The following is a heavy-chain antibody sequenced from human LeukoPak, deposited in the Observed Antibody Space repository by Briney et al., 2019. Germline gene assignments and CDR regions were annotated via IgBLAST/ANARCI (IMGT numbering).Heavy chain of an antibody. V-gene: IGHV4-4*09. CDR1: GGSISGYF. CDR2: IHSSGST. D-gene: IGHD2/OR15-2a*01. J-gene: IGHJ4*02. Sequence: SETLSLTCSVSGGSISGYFWSWIRQPPGKGLEWIGYIHSSGSTNYDTTLKSRVTISQDTFKNQFSLRLSSVTAADTAVYFCARHGPRFIGKYYPDFDFWGQGTLVTVSS. CDR3: ARHGPRFIGKYYPDFDF.